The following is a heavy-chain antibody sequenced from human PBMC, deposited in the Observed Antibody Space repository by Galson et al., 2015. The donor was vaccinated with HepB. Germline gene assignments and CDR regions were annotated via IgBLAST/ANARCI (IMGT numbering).Heavy chain of an antibody. D-gene: IGHD3-10*01. J-gene: IGHJ6*02. V-gene: IGHV6-1*01. CDR1: GDSVSRDTVG. Sequence: CAISGDSVSRDTVGWNWIRQSPSRGLEWLGRTYYRSKWYSDYAISVKSRIIINADSSTNQFFLQLNSVIPEDAAVYYCTRVAHLGRGMNAWGQGTTVTVSS. CDR2: TYYRSKWYS. CDR3: TRVAHLGRGMNA.